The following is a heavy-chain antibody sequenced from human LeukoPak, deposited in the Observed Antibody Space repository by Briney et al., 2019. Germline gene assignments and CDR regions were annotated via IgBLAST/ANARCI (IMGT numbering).Heavy chain of an antibody. V-gene: IGHV5-51*01. CDR1: GYSFTSHW. D-gene: IGHD3-10*01. Sequence: GESLKISCKGSGYGSGYSFTSHWIAWVRQMPGKGLEWMGIIYPRDSNTIYSPSFQGQVTISADKSISTAYLQWSSLKASDTAMYYCARHFHYGSGSQDDAFDIWGQGTMVTVSS. J-gene: IGHJ3*02. CDR3: ARHFHYGSGSQDDAFDI. CDR2: IYPRDSNT.